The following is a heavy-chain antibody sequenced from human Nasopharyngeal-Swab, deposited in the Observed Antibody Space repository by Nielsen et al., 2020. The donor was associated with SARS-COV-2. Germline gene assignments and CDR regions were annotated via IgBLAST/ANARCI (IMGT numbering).Heavy chain of an antibody. CDR1: GFTFSSYA. Sequence: GGSLRLSCAASGFTFSSYAIHWVRQAPGKGLEWVAVISYDGSNKYYADSVKGRFTISRDNSKNTLYLQMNSLRAEDTAVYYCASPGLWYGDYEPFDYWGQGTLVTVSS. CDR3: ASPGLWYGDYEPFDY. D-gene: IGHD4-17*01. J-gene: IGHJ4*02. V-gene: IGHV3-30-3*01. CDR2: ISYDGSNK.